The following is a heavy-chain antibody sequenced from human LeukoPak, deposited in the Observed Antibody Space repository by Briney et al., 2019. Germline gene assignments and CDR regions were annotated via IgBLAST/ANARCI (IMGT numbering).Heavy chain of an antibody. CDR3: ASSIDNYFDY. Sequence: PSGTLSLTCTVSGGSISSYYWSWIRQPPGKGLEWIGYIYYSGSTNYNPSLKSRVTISVDTSKNQFSLKLSSVTAADTAVYYCASSIDNYFDYWGQGTVVTVSS. D-gene: IGHD3-22*01. CDR1: GGSISSYY. CDR2: IYYSGST. V-gene: IGHV4-59*01. J-gene: IGHJ4*02.